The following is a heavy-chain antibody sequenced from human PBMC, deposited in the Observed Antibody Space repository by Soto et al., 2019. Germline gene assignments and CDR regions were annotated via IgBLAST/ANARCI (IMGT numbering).Heavy chain of an antibody. V-gene: IGHV3-11*01. J-gene: IGHJ4*02. CDR2: ISSRGTSI. CDR3: SRSWGYSSNFDF. D-gene: IGHD5-18*01. Sequence: QVQLVESGGALVKPGGSLRLSCAASGFDFSDYYMTWIRQAPGQGLEWLSSISSRGTSISYADSVTGRFTISRGNIENSLVLHTNSLRAEDTALYYCSRSWGYSSNFDFWGQGALVTVSS. CDR1: GFDFSDYY.